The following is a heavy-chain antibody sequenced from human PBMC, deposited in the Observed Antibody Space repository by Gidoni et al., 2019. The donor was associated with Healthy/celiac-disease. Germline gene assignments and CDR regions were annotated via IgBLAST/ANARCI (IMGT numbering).Heavy chain of an antibody. V-gene: IGHV4-39*01. CDR2: IYYSGST. CDR1: GGSISSSSYY. D-gene: IGHD3-3*01. CDR3: ARQVRSITIFGVVIQNWFDP. Sequence: QLQLQESGPGLVKPSETLSLTCTVSGGSISSSSYYWGWIRQPPGKGLEWIGRIYYSGSTYYNPSLKSRVTISVDTSKNQFSLKLSSVTAADTAVYYCARQVRSITIFGVVIQNWFDPWGQGTLVTVSS. J-gene: IGHJ5*02.